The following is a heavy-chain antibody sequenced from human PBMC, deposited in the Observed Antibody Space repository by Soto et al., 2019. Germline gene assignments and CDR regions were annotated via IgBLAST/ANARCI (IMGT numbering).Heavy chain of an antibody. Sequence: PSETLSLTCTVSGGSVSSGRYYWNWIRQPPGKGLEWIGHIYYSGSTHYNPSLKSRVTISQATSKNQFSLRLNSVTAADTAVYYCARSGKIYGANALDIWAPGTMVTVSS. CDR1: GGSVSSGRYY. CDR3: ARSGKIYGANALDI. CDR2: IYYSGST. D-gene: IGHD3-3*01. V-gene: IGHV4-61*01. J-gene: IGHJ3*02.